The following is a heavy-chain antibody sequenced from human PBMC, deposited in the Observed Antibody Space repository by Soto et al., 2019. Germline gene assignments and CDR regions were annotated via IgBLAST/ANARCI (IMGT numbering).Heavy chain of an antibody. CDR1: GGSFSGYY. D-gene: IGHD5-12*01. J-gene: IGHJ4*02. Sequence: SETLSLTCAVYGGSFSGYYWSWIRQPPGKGLEWIGEINHSGSTNYNPSLKSRGTISVDTSKNQISLKLSSVTAADTAVYYCARGRKVAPSLDYWGQGTLVTVSS. V-gene: IGHV4-34*01. CDR2: INHSGST. CDR3: ARGRKVAPSLDY.